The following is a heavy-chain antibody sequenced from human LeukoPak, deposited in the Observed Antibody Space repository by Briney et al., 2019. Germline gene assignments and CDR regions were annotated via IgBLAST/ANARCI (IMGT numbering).Heavy chain of an antibody. V-gene: IGHV4-34*01. J-gene: IGHJ4*02. D-gene: IGHD3-22*01. Sequence: SETLSLTCAAYGGSFSGYYWSWIRQPPGKGLEWIGEINHSGSTNYNPSLKSRVTISVDTSKNQFSLKLSSVTAADTAVYYCARAERYYYDSSGYYYPGYYFDYWGQGTLVTVSS. CDR1: GGSFSGYY. CDR2: INHSGST. CDR3: ARAERYYYDSSGYYYPGYYFDY.